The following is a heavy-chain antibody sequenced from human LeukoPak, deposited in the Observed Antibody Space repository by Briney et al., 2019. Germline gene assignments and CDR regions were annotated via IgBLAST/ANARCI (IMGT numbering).Heavy chain of an antibody. CDR3: ARELLGYSSSWGYPWFDP. V-gene: IGHV3-30*04. J-gene: IGHJ5*02. Sequence: HSGRSLRLSCAASGFTFSSYAMHWVRQAPGKVLEWVAVISYDGSNKYYADSVKGRFTISRDNSKNTLYLQMNSLRAEDTAVYYCARELLGYSSSWGYPWFDPWGQGTLVTVSS. CDR1: GFTFSSYA. CDR2: ISYDGSNK. D-gene: IGHD6-13*01.